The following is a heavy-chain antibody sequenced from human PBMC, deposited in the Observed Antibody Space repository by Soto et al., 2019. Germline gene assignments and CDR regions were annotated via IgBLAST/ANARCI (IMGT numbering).Heavy chain of an antibody. J-gene: IGHJ6*02. Sequence: ASVKVSCKASGYTFTSYAMNWVRQAPGQGLEWMGWINTNTGNPTYAQGFTGRFVFSLDTSVSTAYLQNCSLKAEDTAVYYCARSDDFWSAAISYGMDVWGQGTTVTVSS. D-gene: IGHD3-3*01. CDR2: INTNTGNP. V-gene: IGHV7-4-1*01. CDR3: ARSDDFWSAAISYGMDV. CDR1: GYTFTSYA.